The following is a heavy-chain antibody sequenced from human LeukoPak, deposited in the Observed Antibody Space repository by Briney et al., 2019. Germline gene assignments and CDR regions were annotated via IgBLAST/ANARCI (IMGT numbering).Heavy chain of an antibody. J-gene: IGHJ5*02. V-gene: IGHV4-39*01. CDR2: VHHSGST. CDR1: GGSIRSTSYY. Sequence: PSETLSLTCTVSGGSIRSTSYYWGWIRQPPGKGLEWFGSVHHSGSTYDNPSLKSRVTISVDTSKNQFSLKLISVTAADTAVYYCARRSTVAGRGRFDPWGQGTLVTVSS. D-gene: IGHD6-19*01. CDR3: ARRSTVAGRGRFDP.